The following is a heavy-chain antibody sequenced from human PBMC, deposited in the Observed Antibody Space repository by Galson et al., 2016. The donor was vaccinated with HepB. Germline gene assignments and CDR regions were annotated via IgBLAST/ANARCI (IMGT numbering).Heavy chain of an antibody. CDR3: ARGRGGDV. J-gene: IGHJ6*02. CDR2: IKQDGSEK. D-gene: IGHD3-16*01. CDR1: GFTFSNFA. Sequence: SLRLSCAASGFTFSNFAMHWVRQAPGKGLEWVANIKQDGSEKYYVDSVKGRFTISRDNAKNSLYLQMNSLRGEATAVYYCARGRGGDVWGQGTTVTVSS. V-gene: IGHV3-7*03.